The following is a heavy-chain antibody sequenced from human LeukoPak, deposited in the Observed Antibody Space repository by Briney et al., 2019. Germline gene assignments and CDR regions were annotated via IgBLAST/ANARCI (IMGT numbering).Heavy chain of an antibody. J-gene: IGHJ3*02. V-gene: IGHV3-13*01. D-gene: IGHD4-17*01. CDR3: ARAGPVPGAFDI. CDR1: GFTFSSYD. Sequence: GGSLRLSCAASGFTFSSYDMHWVRQATGKGLEWASAIGTAGDTYYPGSVKGRFTISRENAKNSLYLQMNSLRAGDTAVYYCARAGPVPGAFDIWGQGTMVTVSS. CDR2: IGTAGDT.